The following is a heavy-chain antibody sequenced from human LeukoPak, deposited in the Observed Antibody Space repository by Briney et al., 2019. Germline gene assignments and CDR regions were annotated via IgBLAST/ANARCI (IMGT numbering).Heavy chain of an antibody. CDR3: TSLRSGWELTD. J-gene: IGHJ4*02. CDR2: IYYTGSA. CDR1: GGSISDSSYY. Sequence: PSETLSLTCSVSGGSISDSSYYWGWIRQPPGKGLESIGRIYYTGSAHYNPSLKSRVTISIDTSRDQFSLKLSSVTAADTAVYYCTSLRSGWELTDWGQGTLVTVSS. V-gene: IGHV4-39*01. D-gene: IGHD4-23*01.